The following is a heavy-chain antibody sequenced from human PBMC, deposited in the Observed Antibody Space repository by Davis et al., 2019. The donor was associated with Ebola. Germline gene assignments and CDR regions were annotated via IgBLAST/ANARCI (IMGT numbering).Heavy chain of an antibody. CDR1: GGTFCSYT. J-gene: IGHJ4*02. V-gene: IGHV1-69*13. CDR3: STPGSRSGRYGRF. Sequence: ASSVKVSCKASGGTFCSYTISWVRQPPGQGLEWMGGIIPVFGTPDYAQKFPGRVTISPYEFTAYIELRSLRSDDTAVYYCSTPGSRSGRYGRFWGQGTMVTVSS. CDR2: IIPVFGTP. D-gene: IGHD6-19*01.